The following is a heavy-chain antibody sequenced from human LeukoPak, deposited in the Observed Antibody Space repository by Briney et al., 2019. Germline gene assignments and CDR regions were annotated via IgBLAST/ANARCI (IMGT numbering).Heavy chain of an antibody. Sequence: AAVKVSFMASGYTFIGYIMHAVRQAPEQGGERVGWIHPNSGGTNYAQKFQGRVTMTRDTSISTDYMELSRLRSDDTAVYYCATDIAVDGKGTYYFDYWGQGTLVTVSS. CDR2: IHPNSGGT. V-gene: IGHV1-2*02. D-gene: IGHD6-19*01. J-gene: IGHJ4*02. CDR3: ATDIAVDGKGTYYFDY. CDR1: GYTFIGYI.